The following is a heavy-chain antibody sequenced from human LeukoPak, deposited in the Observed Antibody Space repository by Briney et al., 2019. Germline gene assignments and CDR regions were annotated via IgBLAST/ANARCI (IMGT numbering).Heavy chain of an antibody. J-gene: IGHJ4*02. V-gene: IGHV3-53*01. CDR1: GFTISTNY. CDR2: MYTGGST. Sequence: GGSLILSCAASGFTISTNYMSWVRQAPGKGLEWVSVMYTGGSTCYADSVKGRFTISRDNSKNTLYLQMNSLRAEDTALYYCARAPFYYDSSGYPYFDGWGQGTLVTVSS. CDR3: ARAPFYYDSSGYPYFDG. D-gene: IGHD3-22*01.